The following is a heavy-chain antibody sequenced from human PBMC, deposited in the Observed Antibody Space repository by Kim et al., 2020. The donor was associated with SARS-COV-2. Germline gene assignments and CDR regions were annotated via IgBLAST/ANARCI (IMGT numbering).Heavy chain of an antibody. CDR2: IIPIFGTA. CDR3: ARVGDIAVAGNSAGSHSMDV. CDR1: GGTFSSYA. J-gene: IGHJ6*02. Sequence: SVKVSCKASGGTFSSYAISWVRQAPGQGLEWMGGIIPIFGTANYAQKFQGRVTITADESTSTAYMELSSLRSEDTAVYYCARVGDIAVAGNSAGSHSMDVWGQGTTVTVSS. V-gene: IGHV1-69*13. D-gene: IGHD6-19*01.